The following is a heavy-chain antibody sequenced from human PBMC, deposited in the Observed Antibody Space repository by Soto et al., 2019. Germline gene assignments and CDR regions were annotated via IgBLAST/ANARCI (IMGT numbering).Heavy chain of an antibody. CDR3: ARLVGVAISP. V-gene: IGHV4-4*09. CDR2: IYPGGNT. J-gene: IGHJ4*02. CDR1: GGSITGYY. D-gene: IGHD2-21*01. Sequence: SEALSLTYTVSGGSITGYYWTWIRQPPGKGLEWIGYIYPGGNTYYSPSLKSRVTIALDASKSLVSLRLNSVTAADTAVYYCARLVGVAISPWGQGTLVTVSS.